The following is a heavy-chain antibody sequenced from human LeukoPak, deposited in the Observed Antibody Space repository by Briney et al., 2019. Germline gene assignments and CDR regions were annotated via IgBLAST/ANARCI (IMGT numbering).Heavy chain of an antibody. Sequence: SETLSLTCAVSGGSISSGGYSWSWIRQPPGKGLEWIGYIYHSGSTYYNPSLKSRVTISVDRSKNQFSLKLSSVTAADTAVYYCARGWEYYYGSGSCYFDYWGQRTLVTVSP. CDR2: IYHSGST. J-gene: IGHJ4*02. CDR1: GGSISSGGYS. V-gene: IGHV4-30-2*01. CDR3: ARGWEYYYGSGSCYFDY. D-gene: IGHD3-10*01.